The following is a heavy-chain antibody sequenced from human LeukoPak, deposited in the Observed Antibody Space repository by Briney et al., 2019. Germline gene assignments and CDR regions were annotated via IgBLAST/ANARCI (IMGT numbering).Heavy chain of an antibody. Sequence: PSETLSLTCTVSGGSISSSSYYWGWIRQPPGKGLEWIGSIYYTGSTYYNPSLKSRVTISVDTSKNQFSLKMSSVTAADTAVYYCARQKRVAYCAGDCYSYYFDYWGQGTLVTVSS. CDR3: ARQKRVAYCAGDCYSYYFDY. CDR2: IYYTGST. D-gene: IGHD2-21*02. J-gene: IGHJ4*02. CDR1: GGSISSSSYY. V-gene: IGHV4-39*01.